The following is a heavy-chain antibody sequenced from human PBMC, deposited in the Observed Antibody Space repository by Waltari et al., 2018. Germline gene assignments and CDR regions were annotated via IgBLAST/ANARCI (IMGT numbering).Heavy chain of an antibody. CDR3: AKQYYDILTGEGGY. Sequence: EVQLLESGGGLVQPGGSLRLSCAASGFTFSSYAMSWVRQAPGKGLEGVLVFSVSGGSTYYADSVKGRFTISRDNSKNTLYLQMNSLRAEDTAVYYCAKQYYDILTGEGGYWGQGTLVTVSS. V-gene: IGHV3-23*01. CDR2: FSVSGGST. J-gene: IGHJ4*02. D-gene: IGHD3-9*01. CDR1: GFTFSSYA.